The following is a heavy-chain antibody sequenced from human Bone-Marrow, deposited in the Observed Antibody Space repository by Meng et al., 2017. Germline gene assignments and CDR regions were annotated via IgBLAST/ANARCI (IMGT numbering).Heavy chain of an antibody. V-gene: IGHV1-69*01. J-gene: IGHJ4*02. D-gene: IGHD3-22*01. CDR3: ARDRYYYDSSGYRFDY. CDR2: IIPIFGTA. CDR1: GGTFSSYA. Sequence: QGELVQSGAGGEKPGSSVTVSCKASGGTFSSYAISWVRQAPGQGLEWMGGIIPIFGTANYAQKFQGRVTITADESTSTAYMELSSLRSEDTAVYYCARDRYYYDSSGYRFDYWGQGTLVTVSS.